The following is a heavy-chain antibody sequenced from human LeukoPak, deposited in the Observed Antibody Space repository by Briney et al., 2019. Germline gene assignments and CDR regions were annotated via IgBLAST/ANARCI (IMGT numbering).Heavy chain of an antibody. J-gene: IGHJ3*02. D-gene: IGHD2-2*02. Sequence: GGSLRLSCAASGFTFSSYSMNWVRQAPGKGLEWVSSISSCSSYKYYEDSVRCRFTISRDNAKNSLYLQMYSLRAEDTAVYYCARDAGRYCSSTSCFTDAFDIWGQGTMVTVSS. CDR3: ARDAGRYCSSTSCFTDAFDI. CDR2: ISSCSSYK. V-gene: IGHV3-21*01. CDR1: GFTFSSYS.